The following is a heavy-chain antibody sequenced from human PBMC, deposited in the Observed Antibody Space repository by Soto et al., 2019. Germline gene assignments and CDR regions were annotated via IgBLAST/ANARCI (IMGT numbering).Heavy chain of an antibody. CDR3: ARTTAVPNTLRSRYFFDY. V-gene: IGHV4-61*01. Sequence: LSLTFSVSGGSVSNKTYYWSWIRQPPGKRLEWIGYVYYSGTTNYNPSLKSRVTISVDLSKNQFSLRLSSVTTADTALYYCARTTAVPNTLRSRYFFDYWGKGSLVTVSS. D-gene: IGHD4-17*01. CDR1: GGSVSNKTYY. J-gene: IGHJ4*02. CDR2: VYYSGTT.